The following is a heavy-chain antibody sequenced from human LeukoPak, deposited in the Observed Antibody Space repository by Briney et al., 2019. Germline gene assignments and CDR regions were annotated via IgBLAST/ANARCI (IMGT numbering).Heavy chain of an antibody. CDR2: ISSRSGYI. CDR1: GLSFSNYI. Sequence: GGSLRLSCAASGLSFSNYIMNWVRQAPGKGLEWVSSISSRSGYIYYADSVKGRFTISRDNAKNSLYLQMNSLRAEDTAVYYCARTYYYDSSGYYDYFDYWGQGTLVTVSS. D-gene: IGHD3-22*01. V-gene: IGHV3-21*01. J-gene: IGHJ4*02. CDR3: ARTYYYDSSGYYDYFDY.